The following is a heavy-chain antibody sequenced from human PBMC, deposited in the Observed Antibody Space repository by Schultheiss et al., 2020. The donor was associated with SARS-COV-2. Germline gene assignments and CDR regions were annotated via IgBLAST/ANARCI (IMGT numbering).Heavy chain of an antibody. CDR2: IYYIGST. CDR1: GGSVSSSSYY. D-gene: IGHD2-15*01. CDR3: ARVGYCSGGSCYGVGY. V-gene: IGHV4-61*01. Sequence: SETLSLTCTVSGGSVSSSSYYWSWIRQPPGKGLEWIGYIYYIGSTNYNPSLKSRVTISVDTSKNQFSLKLSSVTAADTAVYYCARVGYCSGGSCYGVGYWGQGTLVTVSS. J-gene: IGHJ4*02.